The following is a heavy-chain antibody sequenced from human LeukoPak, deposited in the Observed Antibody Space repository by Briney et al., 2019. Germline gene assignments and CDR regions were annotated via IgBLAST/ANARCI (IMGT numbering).Heavy chain of an antibody. J-gene: IGHJ5*02. V-gene: IGHV4-59*01. Sequence: PSETLSLTCTVSGGSISSYYWSWIRQPPGKGLEWIGYIYNNGNTNYNPSLKSRVTISVDTSKNQFSLKLSSVTAADTAVYYCARRSRGVNNWFDAWGQGTLVTVSS. CDR2: IYNNGNT. D-gene: IGHD3-10*01. CDR3: ARRSRGVNNWFDA. CDR1: GGSISSYY.